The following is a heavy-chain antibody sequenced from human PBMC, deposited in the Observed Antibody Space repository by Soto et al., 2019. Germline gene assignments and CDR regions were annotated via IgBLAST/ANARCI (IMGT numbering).Heavy chain of an antibody. CDR1: GYTFTHYG. D-gene: IGHD6-6*01. V-gene: IGHV1-18*01. CDR2: ISGYTGDT. Sequence: VQLVQSGAEVKRPEASVKVSCRASGYTFTHYGISWVRQAPGHGLEWMGWISGYTGDTNYAQKFQGRVSVTTDTSTNTGYMELRSPRPDDTAMYYCARVVEFSSSPAEDYFDFWGQGTLVTVSS. J-gene: IGHJ4*02. CDR3: ARVVEFSSSPAEDYFDF.